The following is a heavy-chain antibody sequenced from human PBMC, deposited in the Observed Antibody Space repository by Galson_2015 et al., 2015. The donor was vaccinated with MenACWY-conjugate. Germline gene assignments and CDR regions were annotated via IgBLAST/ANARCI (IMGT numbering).Heavy chain of an antibody. D-gene: IGHD6-19*01. CDR2: ISGSGGST. CDR3: ALLTGSGWYYFDY. CDR1: GFTFSSYW. Sequence: SLRLSCAASGFTFSSYWMSWVRQAPGKGLEWVSAISGSGGSTYYADSVKGRFTISRDNSKNTLYLQMNSLRAEDTAVYYCALLTGSGWYYFDYWGQGTLVTVSS. J-gene: IGHJ4*02. V-gene: IGHV3-23*01.